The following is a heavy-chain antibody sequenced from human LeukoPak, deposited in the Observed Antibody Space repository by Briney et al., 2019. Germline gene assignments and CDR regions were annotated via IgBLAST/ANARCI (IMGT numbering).Heavy chain of an antibody. D-gene: IGHD3-16*01. J-gene: IGHJ4*02. CDR2: ISYDGSNK. V-gene: IGHV3-30-3*01. Sequence: PGGSLRLSCAASGFTFSSYAMSWVRQAPGKGLEWVAVISYDGSNKYYADSVKGRFTISRDNSKNTLYLQMNSLRAEDTAVYYCASITYVWGVDYWGQGTLVTVSS. CDR1: GFTFSSYA. CDR3: ASITYVWGVDY.